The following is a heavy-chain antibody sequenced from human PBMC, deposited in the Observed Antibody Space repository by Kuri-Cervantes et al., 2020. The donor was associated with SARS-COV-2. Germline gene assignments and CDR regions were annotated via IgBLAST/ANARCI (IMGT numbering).Heavy chain of an antibody. CDR1: GFTFRRYA. J-gene: IGHJ1*01. CDR2: ISGSGNKV. D-gene: IGHD1-26*01. V-gene: IGHV3-23*01. CDR3: ARALGDSGSYHIQH. Sequence: GESLKISCAASGFTFRRYAMSWVRQAPGKGLEWVSAISGSGNKVHYADSVKGRFTISRDNSENTLYLQMNSLRAEDTAVYYCARALGDSGSYHIQHWGQGTLVTVSS.